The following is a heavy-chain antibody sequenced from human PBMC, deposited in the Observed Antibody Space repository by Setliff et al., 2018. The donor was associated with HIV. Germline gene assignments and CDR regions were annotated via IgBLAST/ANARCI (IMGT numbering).Heavy chain of an antibody. CDR3: AKGSGFYDY. V-gene: IGHV3-53*01. D-gene: IGHD3-22*01. Sequence: PGGSLRLSCAVSGFTVSDNYMTWVRQAPGKRLEWVALMYDGGTTHYSDSVKGRFTISRDISKNTLDLQMNSLRVDDTAVYYCAKGSGFYDYWGQGTLVTV. J-gene: IGHJ4*02. CDR1: GFTVSDNY. CDR2: MYDGGTT.